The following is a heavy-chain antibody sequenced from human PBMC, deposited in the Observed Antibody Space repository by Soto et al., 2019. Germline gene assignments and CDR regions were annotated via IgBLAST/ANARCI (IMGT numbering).Heavy chain of an antibody. J-gene: IGHJ5*02. CDR3: ARDIVGATPIGDWFDP. D-gene: IGHD1-26*01. CDR1: GYTFTSYG. CDR2: ISAYNGNT. Sequence: ASVKVSCKASGYTFTSYGISWVRQAPGQGLEWMGWISAYNGNTNYAQKLQGRVTMTTDTSTSTAYMELRSLRSDDTAVYYCARDIVGATPIGDWFDPWGQGTLVTVSS. V-gene: IGHV1-18*01.